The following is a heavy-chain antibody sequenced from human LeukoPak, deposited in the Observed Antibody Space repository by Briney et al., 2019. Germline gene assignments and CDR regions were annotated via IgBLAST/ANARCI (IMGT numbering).Heavy chain of an antibody. D-gene: IGHD3-9*01. CDR3: ASLNYDILTGYYLFGD. CDR2: IYYSGST. J-gene: IGHJ4*02. CDR1: GGSISRYY. V-gene: IGHV4-59*01. Sequence: SETLSLTCTVSGGSISRYYGSWIRQPPGKGLEWIGYIYYSGSTNYNPSLKSRVTISVDTSKNQFSLKLSSVTAADTAVYYCASLNYDILTGYYLFGDWGQGTLVTVSS.